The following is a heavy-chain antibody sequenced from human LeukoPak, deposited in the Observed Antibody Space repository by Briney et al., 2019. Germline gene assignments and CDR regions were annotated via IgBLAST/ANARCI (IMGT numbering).Heavy chain of an antibody. CDR1: GFTFSSYG. D-gene: IGHD6-13*01. Sequence: GRSLRLSCAASGFTFSSYGMHWVRQAPGKGLEGVAVIWYDGSKKYYADSVKGRFTISRDNSKNTLYLQMNSLRAEDKAVYYCAKEIAAAANWFDPWGQGTLVTVSS. CDR2: IWYDGSKK. CDR3: AKEIAAAANWFDP. V-gene: IGHV3-33*06. J-gene: IGHJ5*02.